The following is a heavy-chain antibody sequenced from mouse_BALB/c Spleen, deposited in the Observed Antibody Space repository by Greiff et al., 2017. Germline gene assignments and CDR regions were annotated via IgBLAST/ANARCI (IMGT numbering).Heavy chain of an antibody. CDR3: ARGTTYYFDY. J-gene: IGHJ2*01. V-gene: IGHV5-4*02. D-gene: IGHD2-14*01. Sequence: EVKLVESGGGLVKPGGSLKLSCAASGFTFSDYYMYWVRQTPEKRLEWVATISDGGSYTYYPDSVKGRFTISRDNAKNNLYLQMSSLKSEDTAKYYCARGTTYYFDYWGQGTTLTVSS. CDR2: ISDGGSYT. CDR1: GFTFSDYY.